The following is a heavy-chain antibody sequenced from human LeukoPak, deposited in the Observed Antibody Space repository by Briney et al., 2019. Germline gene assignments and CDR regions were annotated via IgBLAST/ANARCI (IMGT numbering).Heavy chain of an antibody. CDR1: GGSISSGGYY. V-gene: IGHV4-30-2*01. J-gene: IGHJ4*02. D-gene: IGHD6-19*01. CDR2: TYHSGST. Sequence: SQTLSLTCTVSGGSISSGGYYWSWIRQPPGKGLEWIGYTYHSGSTYYNPSLKSRVTISVDRSKNQFSLKLSSVTAADTAVYYCARATVSGWYERILDYWGQGTLVTVSS. CDR3: ARATVSGWYERILDY.